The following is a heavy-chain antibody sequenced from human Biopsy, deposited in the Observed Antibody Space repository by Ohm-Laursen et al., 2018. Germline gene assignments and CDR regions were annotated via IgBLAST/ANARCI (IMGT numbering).Heavy chain of an antibody. CDR3: ARDALGGGSYRFFY. CDR2: IIPIFGTA. J-gene: IGHJ4*02. CDR1: GGTFTNYA. V-gene: IGHV1-69*13. Sequence: SVKVSCKASGGTFTNYAISWVRQAPGQGLEWMGGIIPIFGTANYVQKFQGRVTITADESTSTAYMELSSLRSDDTAVYYCARDALGGGSYRFFYWGQGSLVTVSS. D-gene: IGHD1-26*01.